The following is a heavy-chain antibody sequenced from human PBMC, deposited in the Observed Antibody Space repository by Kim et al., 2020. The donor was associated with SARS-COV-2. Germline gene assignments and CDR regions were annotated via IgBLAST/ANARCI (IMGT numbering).Heavy chain of an antibody. J-gene: IGHJ4*02. V-gene: IGHV1-24*01. Sequence: ASVKVSCKVSGYTLTELSMHWVRQAPGKGLEWMGGFDPEDGETIYAQKFQGRVTMTEDTSTDTAYMELSSLRSEDTAVYYCATDPTGTTRRGYFDYWGQGTLVTVSS. CDR3: ATDPTGTTRRGYFDY. CDR1: GYTLTELS. CDR2: FDPEDGET. D-gene: IGHD1-1*01.